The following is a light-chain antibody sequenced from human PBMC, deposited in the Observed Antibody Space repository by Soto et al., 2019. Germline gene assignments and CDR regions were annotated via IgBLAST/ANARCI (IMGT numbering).Light chain of an antibody. V-gene: IGKV1-5*01. J-gene: IGKJ1*01. Sequence: DIQMPQSPSTLSASVGDRVTITCRASQSISSWLAWYQQKPGKAPKVLIYDASSLESGVPSRFSGSGSGTEFTLTISSLQPDDFATYFCQQYSSYSRTFGQGTKVEIK. CDR1: QSISSW. CDR3: QQYSSYSRT. CDR2: DAS.